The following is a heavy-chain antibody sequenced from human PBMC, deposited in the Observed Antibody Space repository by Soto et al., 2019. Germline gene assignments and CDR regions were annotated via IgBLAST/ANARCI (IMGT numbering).Heavy chain of an antibody. CDR1: GCPIASSTHH. V-gene: IGHV4-39*01. CDR3: TRLFHWTYYYGSGSYYFDY. J-gene: IGHJ4*02. D-gene: IGHD3-10*01. CDR2: IYYSGTT. Sequence: QLQLQESGPRLVKPSETLSLTCTVSGCPIASSTHHWGWVRQPPGKGLEWIGSIYYSGTTYYNPSLKSRVSISVDTSKNQFSLKLSSVTAADTAVFYCTRLFHWTYYYGSGSYYFDYWGQGTLVTVSS.